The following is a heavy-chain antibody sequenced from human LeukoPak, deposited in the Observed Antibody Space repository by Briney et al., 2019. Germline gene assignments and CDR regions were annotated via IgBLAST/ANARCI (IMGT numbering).Heavy chain of an antibody. Sequence: SETLSLTCTVSGGSISSYYWSWIRQPPGKGLEWIGYIYYSGSTNYNPSLKSRVTISVDMSKDQFSLKLSSVTAADTAVYYCARSEGSGSYYFLGYWGQGTLVTVSS. J-gene: IGHJ4*02. V-gene: IGHV4-59*01. CDR2: IYYSGST. CDR3: ARSEGSGSYYFLGY. D-gene: IGHD3-10*01. CDR1: GGSISSYY.